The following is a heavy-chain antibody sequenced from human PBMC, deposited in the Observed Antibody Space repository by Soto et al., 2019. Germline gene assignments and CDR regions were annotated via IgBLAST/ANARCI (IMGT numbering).Heavy chain of an antibody. D-gene: IGHD4-17*01. CDR3: ARDDSYGNRFDY. CDR2: IYYSGST. CDR1: GGSISSGDYY. V-gene: IGHV4-30-4*01. Sequence: SETLSLTCTVSGGSISSGDYYWSWIRQPPGKGLEWIGYIYYSGSTYYNPSLKSRVTISVDTSKNQFSLKLSSVTAADTAVYYCARDDSYGNRFDYWGQGTLVTVSS. J-gene: IGHJ4*02.